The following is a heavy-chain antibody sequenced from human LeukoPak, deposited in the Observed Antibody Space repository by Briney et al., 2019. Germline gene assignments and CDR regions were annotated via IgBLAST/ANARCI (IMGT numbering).Heavy chain of an antibody. J-gene: IGHJ4*02. D-gene: IGHD3-9*01. CDR2: IYYSESA. V-gene: IGHV4-59*02. CDR3: ARKRSFDL. Sequence: SETLSLTCTVSGDSVSSYYGSWIRQPPGKRLEWIGCIYYSESATYNPSLKSRVTISLDTSKNQFFLKLSSVTAADTAVYYCARKRSFDLWGQGTLVTVSS. CDR1: GDSVSSYY.